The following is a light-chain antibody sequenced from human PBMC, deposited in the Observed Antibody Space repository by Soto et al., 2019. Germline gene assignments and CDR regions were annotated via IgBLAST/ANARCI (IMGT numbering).Light chain of an antibody. CDR3: AAWDDSLSGIYV. J-gene: IGLJ1*01. V-gene: IGLV1-47*02. CDR1: SSNIGSNY. CDR2: SNN. Sequence: HSVLTQPPSASGTPGQRVTISCSGSSSNIGSNYVYWYQQLPGTAPKLLIYSNNQRPSGVPDRFSGSKSGTSASLAISGLRSEDEADYYCAAWDDSLSGIYVFGTGTKVTV.